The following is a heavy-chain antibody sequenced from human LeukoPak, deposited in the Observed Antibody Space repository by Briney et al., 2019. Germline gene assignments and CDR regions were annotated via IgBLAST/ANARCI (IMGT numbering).Heavy chain of an antibody. V-gene: IGHV5-51*01. J-gene: IGHJ4*02. CDR1: GYSFTNYW. D-gene: IGHD5-12*01. CDR2: IYPGDSDI. Sequence: GASLKISCKGSGYSFTNYWIGWVRQMPGKVLEWMGIIYPGDSDIRYRPSFQGQVTISADKTISTGYLQWSSLRASDTAMYYCARGDSGYECFDYWGQGTLVTVSS. CDR3: ARGDSGYECFDY.